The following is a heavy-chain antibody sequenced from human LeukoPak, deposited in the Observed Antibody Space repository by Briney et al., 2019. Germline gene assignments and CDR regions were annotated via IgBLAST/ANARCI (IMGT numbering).Heavy chain of an antibody. CDR3: ARLRTDFWSGYYLDP. D-gene: IGHD3-3*01. Sequence: PSETLSLTCAVYGGSFSGYYWSWIRQPPGKGLEWIGEINHSGSTNYNPSLKSRVTISVDTSKNQFSLKLSSVTAADTAVYYCARLRTDFWSGYYLDPWGQGTLVTVSS. V-gene: IGHV4-34*01. J-gene: IGHJ5*02. CDR1: GGSFSGYY. CDR2: INHSGST.